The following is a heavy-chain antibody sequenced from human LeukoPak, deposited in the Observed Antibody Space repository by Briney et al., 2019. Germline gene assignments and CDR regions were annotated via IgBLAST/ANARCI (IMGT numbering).Heavy chain of an antibody. V-gene: IGHV4-39*01. D-gene: IGHD2-8*02. CDR1: GGSISSSSYY. CDR2: IYHSGSI. J-gene: IGHJ4*02. Sequence: SETLSLTCTVPGGSISSSSYYWGWIRQPPGKGLEWIGSIYHSGSIYYNPSLRSRVFISVDTSKNQFSLKLSSVTAADTSVCYCASHVGRSYWSRHFDNWGQGTLVTVSS. CDR3: ASHVGRSYWSRHFDN.